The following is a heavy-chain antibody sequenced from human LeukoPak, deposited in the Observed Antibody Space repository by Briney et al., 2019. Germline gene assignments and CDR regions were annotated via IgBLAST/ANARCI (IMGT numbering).Heavy chain of an antibody. CDR1: GVSFSGYY. Sequence: SETLSLTCAVYGVSFSGYYWSWIRQPPGKGLEWIGEINHSGSTNYNPSLKSRVTISVDTSKNQFSLKLSSVTAADTAVYYCARAPHHYYDSSGSYYFDYWGQGTLVTVSS. CDR3: ARAPHHYYDSSGSYYFDY. D-gene: IGHD3-22*01. J-gene: IGHJ4*02. CDR2: INHSGST. V-gene: IGHV4-34*01.